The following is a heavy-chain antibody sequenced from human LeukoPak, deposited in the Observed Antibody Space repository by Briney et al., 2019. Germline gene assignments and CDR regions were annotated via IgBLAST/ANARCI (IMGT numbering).Heavy chain of an antibody. D-gene: IGHD3-10*01. J-gene: IGHJ4*02. V-gene: IGHV1-8*01. CDR3: ARGYGSGREIDY. CDR2: MNPNSGNT. CDR1: GYTFTSYD. Sequence: ASVKVSCKASGYTFTSYDINWVRQATGQGLEWMGWMNPNSGNTGYAQKFQGRVTMTRNTSISTAYMELRSLRSDDTAVYYCARGYGSGREIDYWGQGTLVTVSS.